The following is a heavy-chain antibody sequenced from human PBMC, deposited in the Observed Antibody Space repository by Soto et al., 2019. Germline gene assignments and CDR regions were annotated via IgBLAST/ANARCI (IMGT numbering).Heavy chain of an antibody. D-gene: IGHD6-25*01. CDR2: INPNSGGT. Sequence: ASLKVSCKASGYTFTGYYMHWVRQAPGQGLEWMGWINPNSGGTNYAQKFQGRVTMTRDTSISTAYMELSRLRSDDTAVYYCARERGGVYYGMGVWGQVTTVTV. CDR1: GYTFTGYY. CDR3: ARERGGVYYGMGV. J-gene: IGHJ6*01. V-gene: IGHV1-2*02.